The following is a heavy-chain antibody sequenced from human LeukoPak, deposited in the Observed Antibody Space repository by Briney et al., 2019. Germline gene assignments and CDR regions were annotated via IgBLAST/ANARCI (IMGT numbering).Heavy chain of an antibody. D-gene: IGHD3-10*01. CDR3: ARSLYYYGSGSYYSGAGY. V-gene: IGHV5-51*01. Sequence: GESLKISCKGSGYSFTSYWIGWVRQMPGKGLEWMGIIYPGDYDTSYSPSFQGQVTISPDKSISTAYLQLSSLKASDTAMYYCARSLYYYGSGSYYSGAGYWGQGTLVTVSS. CDR1: GYSFTSYW. CDR2: IYPGDYDT. J-gene: IGHJ4*02.